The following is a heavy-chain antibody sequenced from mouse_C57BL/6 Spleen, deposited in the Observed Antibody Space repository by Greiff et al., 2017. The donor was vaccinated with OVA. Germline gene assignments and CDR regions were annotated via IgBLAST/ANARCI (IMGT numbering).Heavy chain of an antibody. D-gene: IGHD1-1*02. V-gene: IGHV1-80*01. CDR2: IYPGDGDT. CDR3: ARKTMRGYFDY. Sequence: QVQLQQSGAELVKPGASVKISCKASGYAFSSYWMNWVKQRPGKGLEWIGQIYPGDGDTNYNGKFKGKATLTADKSSSTAYMQLSSLTSEDSAVYFCARKTMRGYFDYWGQGTTLTVSS. J-gene: IGHJ2*01. CDR1: GYAFSSYW.